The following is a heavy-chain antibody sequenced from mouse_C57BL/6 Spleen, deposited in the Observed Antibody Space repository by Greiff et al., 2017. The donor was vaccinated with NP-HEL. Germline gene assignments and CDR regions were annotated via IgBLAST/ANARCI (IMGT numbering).Heavy chain of an antibody. D-gene: IGHD2-2*01. CDR3: AREGGEDGYDGGYCDV. CDR1: GYTFTSYW. J-gene: IGHJ1*03. V-gene: IGHV1-64*01. Sequence: QVQLQQPGAELVKPGASVKLSCKASGYTFTSYWMHWVKQRPGQGLEWIGMIHPNSGSTNYNEKFKSKATLTVDKSSSTAYMPLSSLTSEDSAVYYCAREGGEDGYDGGYCDVWGTGTTVTVSS. CDR2: IHPNSGST.